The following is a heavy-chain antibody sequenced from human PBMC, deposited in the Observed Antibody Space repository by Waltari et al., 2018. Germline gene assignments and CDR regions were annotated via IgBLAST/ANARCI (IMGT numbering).Heavy chain of an antibody. Sequence: QVQLVESGGGVVQPGRSLRLSCAASGFTFSSYAMHWVRQAPGKWLEWVAVISYDGSNKYYADSVKGRFTISRDNAKNSLYLQMNSLRAEDTAVYYCARRTSYFDYWGQGTLVTVSS. CDR3: ARRTSYFDY. J-gene: IGHJ4*02. V-gene: IGHV3-30-3*01. CDR1: GFTFSSYA. CDR2: ISYDGSNK.